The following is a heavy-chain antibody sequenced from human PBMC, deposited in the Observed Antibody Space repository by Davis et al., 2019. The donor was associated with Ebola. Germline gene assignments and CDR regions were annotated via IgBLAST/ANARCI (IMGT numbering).Heavy chain of an antibody. CDR2: ISSSSSYI. CDR1: GFTFSSYS. J-gene: IGHJ6*02. Sequence: GESLKISCAASGFTFSSYSMNWVRQAPGKGLEWVSSISSSSSYIYYADSVKGRFTISRDNAKNSLYLQMNSLRAEDTAVYYCAREEANIVVVPAATLYYYYGMDVWGQGTTVTVSS. D-gene: IGHD2-2*01. V-gene: IGHV3-21*04. CDR3: AREEANIVVVPAATLYYYYGMDV.